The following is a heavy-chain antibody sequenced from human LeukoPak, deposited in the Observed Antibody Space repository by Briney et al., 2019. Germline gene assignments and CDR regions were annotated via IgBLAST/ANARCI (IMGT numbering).Heavy chain of an antibody. D-gene: IGHD3-9*01. CDR3: ARLAVLRYFDWLSRYGMDV. Sequence: SVNVSFKASVYTFTGYYMHWVRQAPGQGREWMGWINPNSCGTNYPQKLQGRATMTRDTAINTAYMELSRLRSDDTAVYYCARLAVLRYFDWLSRYGMDVWGQGNTVTVSS. CDR1: VYTFTGYY. V-gene: IGHV1-2*02. CDR2: INPNSCGT. J-gene: IGHJ6*02.